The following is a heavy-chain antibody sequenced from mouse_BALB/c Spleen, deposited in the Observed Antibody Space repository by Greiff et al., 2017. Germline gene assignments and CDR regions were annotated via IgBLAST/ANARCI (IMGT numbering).Heavy chain of an antibody. J-gene: IGHJ4*01. CDR3: AREGRLPMDY. D-gene: IGHD2-13*01. CDR2: INPYNDGT. Sequence: VQLKQSGPELVKPGASVKMSCKASGYTFTSYVMPWVKQKPGQGLEWIGYINPYNDGTKYNEKFKGKATLASDNSSSTAYMGLSSLTSEDSAVFYCAREGRLPMDYWGQGTSVTVSS. CDR1: GYTFTSYV. V-gene: IGHV1-14*01.